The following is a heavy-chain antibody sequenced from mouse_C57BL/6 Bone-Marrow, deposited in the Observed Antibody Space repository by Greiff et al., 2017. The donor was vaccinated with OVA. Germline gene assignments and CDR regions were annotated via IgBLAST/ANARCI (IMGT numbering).Heavy chain of an antibody. Sequence: QVHVKQSGAELVRPGASVKLSCKASGYTFTDYYINWVKQRPGQGLEWIARIYPGSGNTYYNEKFKGKATLTAEKSSSTAYMQLSSLTSEDSAVYFCARSTVVSYYYAMDYWGQGTSVTVSS. J-gene: IGHJ4*01. D-gene: IGHD1-1*01. CDR3: ARSTVVSYYYAMDY. CDR2: IYPGSGNT. V-gene: IGHV1-76*01. CDR1: GYTFTDYY.